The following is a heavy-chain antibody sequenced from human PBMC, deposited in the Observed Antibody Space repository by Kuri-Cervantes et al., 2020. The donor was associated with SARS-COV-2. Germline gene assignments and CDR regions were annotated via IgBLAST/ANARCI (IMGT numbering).Heavy chain of an antibody. CDR2: IYSGGST. CDR1: GFTVSSNY. CDR3: ARSIIAVAGFGERDY. V-gene: IGHV3-53*01. D-gene: IGHD6-19*01. J-gene: IGHJ4*02. Sequence: GESLKISCAASGFTVSSNYMSWVRQAPGKGLEWVSVIYSGGSTYYADSVKGRFTISRDNSKNTLYLQMNSLRAEDTAVYYCARSIIAVAGFGERDYWGQGTLVTVSS.